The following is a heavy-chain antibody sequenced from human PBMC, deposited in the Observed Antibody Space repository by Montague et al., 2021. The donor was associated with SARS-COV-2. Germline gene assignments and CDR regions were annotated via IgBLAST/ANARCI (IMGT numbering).Heavy chain of an antibody. D-gene: IGHD2-2*01. V-gene: IGHV3-74*01. CDR1: GFTFSAYW. CDR3: ARDREYCSSASCYDIYYGMDV. J-gene: IGHJ6*02. CDR2: IRADGTTT. Sequence: SLRLSCAASGFTFSAYWMHWVRQAPGQGLEWVARIRADGTTTNYADSVKGRFTISRDVAKNSLYLQMSSLRAEDTAVYYCARDREYCSSASCYDIYYGMDVWGPGTTVTVSS.